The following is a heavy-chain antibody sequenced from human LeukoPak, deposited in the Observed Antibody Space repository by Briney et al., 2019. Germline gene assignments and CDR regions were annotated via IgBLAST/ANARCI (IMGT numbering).Heavy chain of an antibody. J-gene: IGHJ4*02. CDR1: GFTFSSYS. V-gene: IGHV3-48*04. CDR2: ISSSSSTI. D-gene: IGHD4-17*01. Sequence: GGSLRLSCAASGFTFSSYSMNWVRQAPGKGLEWVSYISSSSSTIYYADSVKGRFTISRDNAENSLYLQMNSLRAEDTAVYYCARSLTTVTTGFDYWGQGTPVTVSS. CDR3: ARSLTTVTTGFDY.